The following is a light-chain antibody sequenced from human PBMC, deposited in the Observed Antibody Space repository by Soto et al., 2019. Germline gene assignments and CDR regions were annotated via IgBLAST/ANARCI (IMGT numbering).Light chain of an antibody. CDR3: QQYITNPET. V-gene: IGKV1-5*01. J-gene: IGKJ1*01. Sequence: DIQMTQSPSTLSASVVDRVTITCRASQSIRSWLAWYQQKPGKAPKVLIYDASSLESGVPSRFSGSGSGTEFTLTISSLQPDDFATYYCQQYITNPETFGQGTKVEIK. CDR2: DAS. CDR1: QSIRSW.